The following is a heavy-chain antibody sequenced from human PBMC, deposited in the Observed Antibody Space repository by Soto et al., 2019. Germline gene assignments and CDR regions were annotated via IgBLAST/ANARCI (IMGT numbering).Heavy chain of an antibody. V-gene: IGHV4-34*01. CDR3: ARDLSPGGGYYGMDV. D-gene: IGHD3-10*01. J-gene: IGHJ6*02. Sequence: SETLSLTCAVYGGSFSGYYWSWIRQPPGKGLEWIGEINHSGSTNYNPSLKSRVTISVDTSKNQFSLKLSSVTAADTAVYYCARDLSPGGGYYGMDVWGQGTTVTVSS. CDR1: GGSFSGYY. CDR2: INHSGST.